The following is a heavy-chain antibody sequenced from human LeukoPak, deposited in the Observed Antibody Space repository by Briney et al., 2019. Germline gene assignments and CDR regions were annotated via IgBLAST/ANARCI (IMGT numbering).Heavy chain of an antibody. CDR3: AKDLTLFGVGSAFDH. CDR1: GFTFSSYG. Sequence: GGSLRLSCAASGFTFSSYGMHWVRQAPGKGLEGVAVISYDGSNKYYADSVKGRFTISRDNSKNTLYLQMNSLRAEDTAIYYCAKDLTLFGVGSAFDHWGQGTLVTVSS. V-gene: IGHV3-30*18. D-gene: IGHD3-3*01. J-gene: IGHJ4*02. CDR2: ISYDGSNK.